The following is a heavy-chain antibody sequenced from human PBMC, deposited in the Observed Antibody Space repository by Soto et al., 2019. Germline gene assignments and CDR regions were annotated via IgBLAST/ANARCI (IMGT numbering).Heavy chain of an antibody. CDR3: ARDYYDSSGYYGIRFDP. D-gene: IGHD3-22*01. CDR1: GGTFSSYA. V-gene: IGHV1-69*13. J-gene: IGHJ5*02. Sequence: ASVKVSCKASGGTFSSYAISWVRQAPGQGLEWMGGIIPIFGTANYAQKFQGRVTITADESTSTAYMELSSLRSEDTAVYYCARDYYDSSGYYGIRFDPWGQGSLVTVSS. CDR2: IIPIFGTA.